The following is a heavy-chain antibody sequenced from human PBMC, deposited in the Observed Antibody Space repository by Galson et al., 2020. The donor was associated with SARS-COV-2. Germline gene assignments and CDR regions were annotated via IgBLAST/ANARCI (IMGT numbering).Heavy chain of an antibody. CDR2: INTGNGNT. V-gene: IGHV1-3*04. CDR3: AREEAMQAIYSSTTYFTNWFDP. D-gene: IGHD2-21*01. CDR1: GYTFTRYN. J-gene: IGHJ5*02. Sequence: ASVKVSCKSSGYTFTRYNIHWVRQAPGQSLEWMGWINTGNGNTKYSQKFQGRVTITRDTYATTVYMDVSSLRSEDTAVYYCAREEAMQAIYSSTTYFTNWFDPWGQGTQVSVSS.